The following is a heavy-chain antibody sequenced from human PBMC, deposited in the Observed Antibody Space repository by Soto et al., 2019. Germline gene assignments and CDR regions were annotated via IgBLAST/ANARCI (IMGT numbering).Heavy chain of an antibody. J-gene: IGHJ6*02. V-gene: IGHV4-39*01. D-gene: IGHD5-18*01. CDR2: IFYSGST. CDR1: CSSIISSSYY. Sequence: SGTLSLTCTVPCSSIISSSYYWALIRQPPGKGLEWIGSIFYSGSTYYNPSLKSRVTISVDTSKNQFSLKLSSVTAADTAVYYCACIFSGGYSYGFNYYGMDVWGQGTTIT. CDR3: ACIFSGGYSYGFNYYGMDV.